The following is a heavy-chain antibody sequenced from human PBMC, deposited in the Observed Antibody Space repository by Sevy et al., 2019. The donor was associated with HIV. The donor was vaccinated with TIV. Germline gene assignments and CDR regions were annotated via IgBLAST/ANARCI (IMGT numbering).Heavy chain of an antibody. CDR2: ISSSSSYI. Sequence: GGSLILSCAASGFTFSSYSMNWVRQAPGKGLEWVSSISSSSSYIYYADSVKGRFTISRDNAKNSLYLQMNSLRAEDTAVYYCARDHCSGGSCLSYYYYYGMDVWGQGTTVTVSS. CDR1: GFTFSSYS. V-gene: IGHV3-21*01. J-gene: IGHJ6*02. CDR3: ARDHCSGGSCLSYYYYYGMDV. D-gene: IGHD2-15*01.